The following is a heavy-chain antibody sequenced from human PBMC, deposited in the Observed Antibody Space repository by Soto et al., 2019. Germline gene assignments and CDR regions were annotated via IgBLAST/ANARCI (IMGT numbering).Heavy chain of an antibody. CDR2: ISAYNGNT. CDR1: GYTFTSYG. J-gene: IGHJ6*02. CDR3: ARDSSLDCSSTSCYKRYYYGMDV. V-gene: IGHV1-18*01. D-gene: IGHD2-2*02. Sequence: GSVKVSCKASGYTFTSYGISWVRQAPGQGLEWMGWISAYNGNTNYAQKLQGRVTMTTDTSTSTAYMELRSLRSDDTAVYYCARDSSLDCSSTSCYKRYYYGMDVWGQGTTVTVSS.